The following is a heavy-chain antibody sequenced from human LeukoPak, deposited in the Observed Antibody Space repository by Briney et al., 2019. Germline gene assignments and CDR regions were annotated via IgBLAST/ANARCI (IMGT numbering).Heavy chain of an antibody. CDR1: GFTFSSYS. V-gene: IGHV3-21*01. Sequence: GGSLRLSCAASGFTFSSYSMNWVRQAQGKGREWGLSISSSSSYLYYAHSVKGRFTISSDHAHPSLYLQMSSLRAEDPAVYYCARDGYTNGGFDYWGQGTLVTVSS. D-gene: IGHD5-24*01. CDR2: ISSSSSYL. CDR3: ARDGYTNGGFDY. J-gene: IGHJ4*02.